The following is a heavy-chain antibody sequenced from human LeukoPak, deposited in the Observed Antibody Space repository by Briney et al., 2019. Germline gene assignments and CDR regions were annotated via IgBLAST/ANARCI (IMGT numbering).Heavy chain of an antibody. J-gene: IGHJ4*02. CDR3: ARGDCYYDSSGYGTFDY. CDR1: GGSISSYY. CDR2: IYTSGST. D-gene: IGHD3-22*01. Sequence: SETLSLTCTVSGGSISSYYWSWIRQPAGKGLEWIGRIYTSGSTNYNPSLKSRVTMSVDTSKNQFSLKLSSVTAADTAVYYCARGDCYYDSSGYGTFDYWGQGTLVTVSS. V-gene: IGHV4-4*07.